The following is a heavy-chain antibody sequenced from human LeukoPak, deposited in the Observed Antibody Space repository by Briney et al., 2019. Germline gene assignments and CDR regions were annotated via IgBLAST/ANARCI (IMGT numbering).Heavy chain of an antibody. V-gene: IGHV4-39*07. J-gene: IGHJ2*01. CDR3: ATYGDYQVVWYFDH. CDR1: GGSISSSSYY. CDR2: IYYSGYT. Sequence: PSETLSLTCTVSGGSISSSSYYWGWIRQPPGKGLEWIGTIYYSGYTYYNPSLKSRLTISVDTPKNQFSLKLSSVTAADTAVYYCATYGDYQVVWYFDHWGRGTLVTVSS. D-gene: IGHD4-17*01.